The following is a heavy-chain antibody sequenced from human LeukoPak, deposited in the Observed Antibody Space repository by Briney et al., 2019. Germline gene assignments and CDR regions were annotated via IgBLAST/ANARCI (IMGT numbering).Heavy chain of an antibody. CDR1: GFTFSSYA. D-gene: IGHD3-22*01. J-gene: IGHJ4*02. V-gene: IGHV3-23*01. Sequence: GGSLRLSCAASGFTFSSYAMSWVRQAPGKGLEWVSAISGSGGSTYYAESVKGRFTISRDNSKNTLYLQMNSLRAEDTAVYYCAKALRYDSSGYYPDYWGQGTLVTVSS. CDR2: ISGSGGST. CDR3: AKALRYDSSGYYPDY.